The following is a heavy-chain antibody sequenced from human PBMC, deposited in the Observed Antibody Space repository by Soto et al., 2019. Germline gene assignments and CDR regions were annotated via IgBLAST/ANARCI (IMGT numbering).Heavy chain of an antibody. V-gene: IGHV3-48*01. CDR1: GFTFSSFS. Sequence: EVQLMESGGGLVQPGGSLRLSCVASGFTFSSFSMNWVRQAPGKGLEWVSYIRSSPSTISYADSVKGRFTISRDNAKNSLYLQLNSLRAEDTAVYYCARDIASAFDSWGQGTLVSVSS. D-gene: IGHD3-16*02. CDR3: ARDIASAFDS. CDR2: IRSSPSTI. J-gene: IGHJ4*02.